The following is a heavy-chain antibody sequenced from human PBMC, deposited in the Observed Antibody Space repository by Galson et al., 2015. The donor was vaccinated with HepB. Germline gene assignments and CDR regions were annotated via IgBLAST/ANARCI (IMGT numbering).Heavy chain of an antibody. CDR1: GFTFTSYW. CDR2: ISWNSGSI. Sequence: SLRLSCAASGFTFTSYWMTWIRQAPGKGLEWVSGISWNSGSIGYADSVKGRFTISRDNTKKSLYLQMNSLRPEDTALYYCAKDRAYYFYYMDVWGKGTTVTVSS. CDR3: AKDRAYYFYYMDV. V-gene: IGHV3-9*01. J-gene: IGHJ6*03.